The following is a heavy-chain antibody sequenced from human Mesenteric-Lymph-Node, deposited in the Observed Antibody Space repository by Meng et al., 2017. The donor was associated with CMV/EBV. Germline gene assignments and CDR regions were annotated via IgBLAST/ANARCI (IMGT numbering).Heavy chain of an antibody. D-gene: IGHD3-22*01. Sequence: GESLKISCAASGFTVSNNYMSWVRQAPGKGLEWVSVIYSGGSTEYADSVKGRFTISRDNAKNSLYLQMNSLRAEDTAVYYCARESGPVTRIAFDYWGQGTLVTVSS. CDR2: IYSGGST. CDR3: ARESGPVTRIAFDY. V-gene: IGHV3-66*01. J-gene: IGHJ4*02. CDR1: GFTVSNNY.